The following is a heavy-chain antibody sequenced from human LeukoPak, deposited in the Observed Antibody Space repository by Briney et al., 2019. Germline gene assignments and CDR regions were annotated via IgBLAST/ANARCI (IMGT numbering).Heavy chain of an antibody. CDR3: ARAPGYSSGWTPRQFDY. CDR1: GYTFTSYG. D-gene: IGHD6-19*01. V-gene: IGHV1-18*01. J-gene: IGHJ4*02. Sequence: ASVKVSCKASGYTFTSYGISWVRQAPGQGLEWMGWISAYNGNTNYAQKLQGRVTMTTDTSMSTAYMELRSLRPDDTAVYYCARAPGYSSGWTPRQFDYWGQGTLVTVSS. CDR2: ISAYNGNT.